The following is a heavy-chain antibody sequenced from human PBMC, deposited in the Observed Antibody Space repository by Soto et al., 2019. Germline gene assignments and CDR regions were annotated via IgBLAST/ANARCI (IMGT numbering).Heavy chain of an antibody. Sequence: GGSLRLSCAASGFTFSSYGMHWVRQAPGKGLEWVAVISYDGSNKYYADSVKGRFTISRDNSKNTLYLQMNSLRAEDTAVYYCEGYSSGYDAFDILGQGTMVTVSS. CDR1: GFTFSSYG. CDR2: ISYDGSNK. D-gene: IGHD6-19*01. J-gene: IGHJ3*02. V-gene: IGHV3-30*03. CDR3: EGYSSGYDAFDI.